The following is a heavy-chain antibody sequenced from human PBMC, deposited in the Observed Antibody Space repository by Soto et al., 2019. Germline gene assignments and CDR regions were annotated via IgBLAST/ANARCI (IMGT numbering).Heavy chain of an antibody. V-gene: IGHV3-33*01. J-gene: IGHJ3*02. D-gene: IGHD6-19*01. CDR1: GFTFSSYG. Sequence: PGGSLRLSCAASGFTFSSYGMHWVRQAPGKGLEWVAVIWYDGSNKHYADSVKGRFTISRDNSKNTLYLQMNSLRAEDTAVYYCAREKAVAGYRRRPFDIWGQGTMVTVSS. CDR2: IWYDGSNK. CDR3: AREKAVAGYRRRPFDI.